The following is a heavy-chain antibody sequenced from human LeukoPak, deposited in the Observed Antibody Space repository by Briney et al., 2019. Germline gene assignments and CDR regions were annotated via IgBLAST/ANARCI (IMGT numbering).Heavy chain of an antibody. D-gene: IGHD2-2*01. Sequence: GGSLRLSCAASGFTVSSNYMNWVRQAPGKGLEWISIIYSGGSIYYADSVKGRFTISRDNSKNTLYLQMNSLRAEDTAVYYCARDLREPAGINCYAMDVWGQGTTVTVSS. CDR3: ARDLREPAGINCYAMDV. V-gene: IGHV3-53*01. J-gene: IGHJ6*02. CDR1: GFTVSSNY. CDR2: IYSGGSI.